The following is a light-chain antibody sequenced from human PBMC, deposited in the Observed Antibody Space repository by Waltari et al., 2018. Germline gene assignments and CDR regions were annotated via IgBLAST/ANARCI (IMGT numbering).Light chain of an antibody. CDR1: QSVNVW. CDR2: KTS. Sequence: DVQMTQSPSTLSASVGDRVTITCRASQSVNVWLAWYQQKQGKAPKLLIYKTSNLEKGVPSRFSGDGYGTEVTLTISSLQPDDFATYYCQHYSGSLRAFGQGTRVEVK. CDR3: QHYSGSLRA. V-gene: IGKV1-5*03. J-gene: IGKJ1*01.